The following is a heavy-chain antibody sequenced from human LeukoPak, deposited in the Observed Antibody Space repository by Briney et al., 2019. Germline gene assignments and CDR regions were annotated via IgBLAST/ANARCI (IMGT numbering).Heavy chain of an antibody. CDR3: ARSGAGSPSYGMDV. CDR2: XYYRGSSGST. D-gene: IGHD1-26*01. Sequence: TXSGXSIXXYYWTWVRQPPGKGLEWVGXXYYRGSSGSTNYNPSLKSRVTMSVDTSKNQLSLKLSSVTAADSAVYYCARSGAGSPSYGMDVWGQGITVTVSS. V-gene: IGHV4-59*01. J-gene: IGHJ6*02. CDR1: GXSIXXYY.